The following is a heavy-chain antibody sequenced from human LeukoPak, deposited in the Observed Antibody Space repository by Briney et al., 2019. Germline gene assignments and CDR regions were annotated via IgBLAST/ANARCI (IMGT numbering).Heavy chain of an antibody. CDR2: INHDASEK. J-gene: IGHJ5*02. CDR1: GLTFTNYW. V-gene: IGHV3-7*01. Sequence: GGSLRLSCTASGLTFTNYWMIWVRPAPGKGLEWVANINHDASEKYYVGSVEGRFTISRDNAKNSLFLQMNSLRAEYTGVYYCATSSYSSSSSWGQGTLVTVSS. CDR3: ATSSYSSSSS. D-gene: IGHD6-6*01.